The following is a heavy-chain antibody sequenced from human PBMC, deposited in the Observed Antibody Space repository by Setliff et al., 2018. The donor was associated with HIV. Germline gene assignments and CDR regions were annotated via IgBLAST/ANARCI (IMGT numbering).Heavy chain of an antibody. J-gene: IGHJ6*03. CDR3: ARAFFFGTSGYRSYYHYMDV. CDR2: IDYSGST. D-gene: IGHD3-22*01. CDR1: GGSISSSSYY. V-gene: IGHV4-61*05. Sequence: ASETLSLTCTVSGGSISSSSYYWGWIRQPPGRGLEWIGYIDYSGSTNQNPSLKSRVTMSVDTSKNQFSLRLSSVTAADTATYYCARAFFFGTSGYRSYYHYMDVWGKGTTVTVS.